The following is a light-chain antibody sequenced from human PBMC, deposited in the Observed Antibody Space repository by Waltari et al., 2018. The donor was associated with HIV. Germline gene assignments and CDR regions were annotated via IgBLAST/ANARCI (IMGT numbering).Light chain of an antibody. J-gene: IGLJ3*02. Sequence: SSELTQDPTVSVALGQTVRITCQGDSLRTYSARWYQQKPGQAPILVIYARNNRPSGIPDRFAASSSGNTASWTITGAQAEDEADYYCNSRDSSSSHNWVFGGGTRLTVL. CDR1: SLRTYS. CDR3: NSRDSSSSHNWV. CDR2: ARN. V-gene: IGLV3-19*01.